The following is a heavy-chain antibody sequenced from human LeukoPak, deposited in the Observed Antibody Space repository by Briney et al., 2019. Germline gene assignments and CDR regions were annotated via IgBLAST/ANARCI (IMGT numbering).Heavy chain of an antibody. D-gene: IGHD3-10*01. CDR2: IYYSGST. J-gene: IGHJ4*02. Sequence: PSETLSLTYTVSGDSISSSSYYWAWIRQPPGKGLGWIGSIYYSGSTHYSPSLESRVTMSVDTSKNQLSLKLTSVTAADAAVYYCARQRAYYGSGSYYSGFDYWGQGALITVSS. CDR3: ARQRAYYGSGSYYSGFDY. V-gene: IGHV4-39*01. CDR1: GDSISSSSYY.